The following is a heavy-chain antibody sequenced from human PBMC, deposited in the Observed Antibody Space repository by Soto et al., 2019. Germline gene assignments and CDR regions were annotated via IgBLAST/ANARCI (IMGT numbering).Heavy chain of an antibody. J-gene: IGHJ4*02. CDR3: AASLTPIAVAGTFDY. CDR1: ARTFTSSA. Sequence: APVKVSCKPSARTFTSSAVQWVRQARVQRLEWIGWIVVGSGNTNYAQKFQERVTITRDMSTSTAYMELSSLRSEDTAVYYCAASLTPIAVAGTFDYWGQGTLVTVSS. V-gene: IGHV1-58*01. D-gene: IGHD6-19*01. CDR2: IVVGSGNT.